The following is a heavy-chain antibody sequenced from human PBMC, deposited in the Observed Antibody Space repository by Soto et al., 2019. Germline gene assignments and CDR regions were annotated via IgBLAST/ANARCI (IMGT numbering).Heavy chain of an antibody. CDR3: ARGQEGVVATH. Sequence: QVQLQQWGAGLLKPSETLSLTCAVNGGSLTGYYWSWIRQPPGKGLEWIGEIKDGGVTNYSPSLKSRVTMSADTSKNQFSLNLNSVTAADTAVYYCARGQEGVVATHWDQGTMVIVSS. V-gene: IGHV4-34*01. D-gene: IGHD5-12*01. CDR1: GGSLTGYY. J-gene: IGHJ4*02. CDR2: IKDGGVT.